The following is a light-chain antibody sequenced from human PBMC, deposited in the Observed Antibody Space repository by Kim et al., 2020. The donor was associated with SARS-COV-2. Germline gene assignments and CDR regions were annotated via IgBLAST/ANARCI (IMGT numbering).Light chain of an antibody. CDR1: NSNIGVKT. J-gene: IGLJ3*02. CDR3: ATWDDSLNAWV. CDR2: RNN. Sequence: GRGVTIPCSGSNSNIGVKTVNWYQQFPGTAPKLLICRNNQGPSGVPDRFSGSKSGTSASLALSGLLSEDEADYYCATWDDSLNAWVFGGGTQLTVL. V-gene: IGLV1-44*01.